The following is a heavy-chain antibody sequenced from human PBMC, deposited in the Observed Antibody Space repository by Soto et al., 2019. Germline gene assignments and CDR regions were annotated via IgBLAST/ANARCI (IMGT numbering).Heavy chain of an antibody. CDR2: ISGNSDRT. V-gene: IGHV3-23*01. D-gene: IGHD3-22*01. CDR3: ARGPSSGYSPIYY. J-gene: IGHJ4*02. Sequence: GGSLRLSCAASGFTFGSYNMRWVRQAPGKGLEWVSTISGNSDRTWYAESVKGRFTISRDNSKNTLFLQMNGLRAEDTAVYYCARGPSSGYSPIYYWGQGNLVTVSS. CDR1: GFTFGSYN.